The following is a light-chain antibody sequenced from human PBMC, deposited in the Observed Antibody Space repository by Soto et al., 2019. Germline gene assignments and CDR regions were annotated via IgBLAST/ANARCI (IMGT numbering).Light chain of an antibody. CDR1: QSVSSY. CDR3: QQRSNWPFLT. J-gene: IGKJ4*01. Sequence: EIVLTQSPATLSLSPGERATLSCRASQSVSSYLAWYQQKPGQAPRLLIYDASNRATGIPARFSGSGSGTDFTLTISSLEPKDFAVYYCQQRSNWPFLTFGGGTKVEIK. CDR2: DAS. V-gene: IGKV3-11*01.